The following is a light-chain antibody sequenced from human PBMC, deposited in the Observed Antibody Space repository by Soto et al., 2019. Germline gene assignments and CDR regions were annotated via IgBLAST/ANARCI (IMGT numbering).Light chain of an antibody. CDR2: EVN. J-gene: IGLJ1*01. Sequence: QSALTQPASASGSPGQSSTISCTGTSSDVGAYNFVSWYQQYPGKAPKVMIYEVNNRPSGVSNRFSGSKSGNTASLTISGLQAEDEADYYWSSFTRSSTYVFGSGTKLTVL. CDR1: SSDVGAYNF. CDR3: SSFTRSSTYV. V-gene: IGLV2-14*01.